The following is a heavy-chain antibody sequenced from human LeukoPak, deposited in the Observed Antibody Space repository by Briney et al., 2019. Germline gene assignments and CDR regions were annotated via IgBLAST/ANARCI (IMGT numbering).Heavy chain of an antibody. D-gene: IGHD3-22*01. V-gene: IGHV3-21*01. CDR1: GFTFSSYS. CDR3: ARGKWGYYYDSSGYYYGFDY. Sequence: GGSVRLSCAASGFTFSSYSMNWVRQAPGKGLEWVSSISSSSSYIYYADSVKGRFTISRDNAKNSLYLQMNSLRAEDTAVYYCARGKWGYYYDSSGYYYGFDYWGQGTLVTVSS. CDR2: ISSSSSYI. J-gene: IGHJ4*02.